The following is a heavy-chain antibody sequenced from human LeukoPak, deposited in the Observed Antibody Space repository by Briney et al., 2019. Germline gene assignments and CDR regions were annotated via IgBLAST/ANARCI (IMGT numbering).Heavy chain of an antibody. CDR3: ARGQWLVKGAMIDY. Sequence: PGGSLRLSCAASGFTVSSNYMSWVRQAPGKGLEWVSYISSSGSTIYYADSVKGRFTISRDNAKNSLYLQMNSLRAEDTAVYYCARGQWLVKGAMIDYWGQGTLVTVSS. J-gene: IGHJ4*02. V-gene: IGHV3-11*01. CDR1: GFTVSSNY. CDR2: ISSSGSTI. D-gene: IGHD6-19*01.